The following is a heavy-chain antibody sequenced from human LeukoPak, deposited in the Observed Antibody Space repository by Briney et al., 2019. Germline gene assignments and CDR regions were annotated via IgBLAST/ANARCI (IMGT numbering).Heavy chain of an antibody. CDR1: GGSISSYY. D-gene: IGHD6-6*01. Sequence: SETLSLTCTVSGGSISSYYWSWIRQPPGEGLEWIGYIYTSGSTNYNPSLKSRVTTSVDTSKNQFSLKPSSVAAADTAVYYCARHTSSSFPDFDYWGQGTLVTVSS. CDR3: ARHTSSSFPDFDY. V-gene: IGHV4-4*09. CDR2: IYTSGST. J-gene: IGHJ4*02.